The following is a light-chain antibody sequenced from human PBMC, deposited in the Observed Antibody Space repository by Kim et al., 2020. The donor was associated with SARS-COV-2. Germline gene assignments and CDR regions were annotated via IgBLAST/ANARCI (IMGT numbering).Light chain of an antibody. CDR2: GAS. V-gene: IGKV3-20*01. CDR1: QSVSSSY. CDR3: QQYGSSPGT. J-gene: IGKJ1*01. Sequence: SPGERAPLSCRASQSVSSSYLAWYQKKPGQAPRLLIYGASSRATGIPDRFSGSGSGTDFTLTISRLEPEDFAVYYCQQYGSSPGTFGQGTKVDIK.